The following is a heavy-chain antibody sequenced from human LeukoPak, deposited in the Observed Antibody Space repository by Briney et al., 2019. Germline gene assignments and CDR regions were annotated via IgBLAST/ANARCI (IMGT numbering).Heavy chain of an antibody. D-gene: IGHD6-19*01. J-gene: IGHJ4*02. Sequence: QPGRSLRLSCAASGFTFSSYGMHWVRQAPGKGLEWVAVIWYDGSNKYYADSVKGRFTISRDNSKNTLYLQMNSLRAEDMAVYYCARDSIAVAGTGIDYWGQGTLVTVSS. CDR2: IWYDGSNK. CDR1: GFTFSSYG. V-gene: IGHV3-33*01. CDR3: ARDSIAVAGTGIDY.